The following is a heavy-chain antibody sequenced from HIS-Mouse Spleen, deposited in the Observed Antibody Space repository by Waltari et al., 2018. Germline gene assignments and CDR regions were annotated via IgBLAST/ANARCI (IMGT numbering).Heavy chain of an antibody. Sequence: QVQLQESGPGLVKPSETLSLTCTVSGGSISSYYWSWIRQPPGKGLEWIGYSYYSGSTNDTPSLKSRVTISVDTSKNQFSRKLSSVTAADTAVYYCARSELERRAFDIWGQGTMVTVSS. CDR1: GGSISSYY. V-gene: IGHV4-59*01. CDR2: SYYSGST. CDR3: ARSELERRAFDI. J-gene: IGHJ3*02. D-gene: IGHD1-1*01.